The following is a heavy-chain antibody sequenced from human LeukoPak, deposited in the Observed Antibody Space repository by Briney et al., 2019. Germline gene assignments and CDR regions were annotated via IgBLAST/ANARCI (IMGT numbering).Heavy chain of an antibody. CDR1: GYTFTSYG. CDR2: ISAYNGNT. Sequence: GASVKVSCKASGYTFTSYGISWVRQAPGQGLEWMGWISAYNGNTDYAQKLQGRVTMTTDTSTSTAYMELRSLRSDDTAVYYCARPHNKNSSSWYWFDPWGQGTLVTVSS. J-gene: IGHJ5*02. D-gene: IGHD6-13*01. V-gene: IGHV1-18*01. CDR3: ARPHNKNSSSWYWFDP.